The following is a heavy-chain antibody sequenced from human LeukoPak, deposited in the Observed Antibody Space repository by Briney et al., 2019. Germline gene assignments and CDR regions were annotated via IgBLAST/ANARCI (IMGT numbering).Heavy chain of an antibody. V-gene: IGHV3-30-3*01. J-gene: IGHJ4*02. CDR1: GFTFSSYV. Sequence: GGSLRLSCAASGFTFSSYVMYWVRQAPGKGLEWVASISNDGSNKYYADSVKGRFTISRDNSKNTLYLQMNSLRAEDTAVYYCAREYCTNGVCEYYFDYWGQGTLVTVSS. CDR3: AREYCTNGVCEYYFDY. D-gene: IGHD2-8*01. CDR2: ISNDGSNK.